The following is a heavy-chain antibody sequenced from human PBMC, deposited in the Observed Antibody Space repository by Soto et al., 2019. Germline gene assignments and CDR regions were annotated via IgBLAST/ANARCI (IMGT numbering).Heavy chain of an antibody. Sequence: GGSLRLSCAASGFTFSSFAMHWVRQAPGKGLEWVAVIPYDGSNKYYADSVKGRFTISRDHSKNTVYLLMNSLRAEDTAVYYCVRPNRMSRGLGESLEDYFYYWGRGTLVTISS. J-gene: IGHJ4*02. D-gene: IGHD3-10*01. CDR2: IPYDGSNK. CDR1: GFTFSSFA. V-gene: IGHV3-30-3*01. CDR3: VRPNRMSRGLGESLEDYFYY.